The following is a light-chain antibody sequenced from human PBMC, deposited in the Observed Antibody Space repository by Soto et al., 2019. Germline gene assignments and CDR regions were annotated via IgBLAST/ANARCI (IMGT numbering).Light chain of an antibody. CDR1: QGISSY. CDR3: QHYNTYSKT. Sequence: DIQLTQSPSFLSASVGDRVTITCRASQGISSYLAWYQQKPGKAPKLLIYAASTLQSGVPSRFSGSGSGTEFTLNISSLQPDDSAIYYCQHYNTYSKTFGPGTKVEIK. V-gene: IGKV1-9*01. CDR2: AAS. J-gene: IGKJ3*01.